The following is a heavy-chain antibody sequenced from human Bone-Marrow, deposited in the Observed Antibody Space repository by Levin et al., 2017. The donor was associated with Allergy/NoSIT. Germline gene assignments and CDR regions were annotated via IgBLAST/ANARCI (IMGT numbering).Heavy chain of an antibody. CDR3: AKAAASGCSSATCSSLDY. D-gene: IGHD2-2*01. CDR2: ISGSGASA. J-gene: IGHJ4*02. V-gene: IGHV3-23*01. Sequence: SCAASGFTFSSYAMSWVRQTPGKGLEWVSTISGSGASAYYADSVKGRFTISRDNSKNTLFLQMHSLRAEDTAVYYCAKAAASGCSSATCSSLDYWGQGSLVTVSS. CDR1: GFTFSSYA.